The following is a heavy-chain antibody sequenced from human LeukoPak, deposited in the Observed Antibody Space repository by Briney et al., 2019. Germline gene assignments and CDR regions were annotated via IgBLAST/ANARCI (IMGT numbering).Heavy chain of an antibody. J-gene: IGHJ4*02. D-gene: IGHD6-6*01. CDR3: ARYSSSSFDY. V-gene: IGHV1-46*01. CDR2: INPSGGST. CDR1: GYTFTSYY. Sequence: GASVKVSCKASGYTFTSYYMHWVRQAPGQGLEWMGIINPSGGSTSYAQKFQGRLTITRNTSIGTAYMDLSSLRSEDTAVYYCARYSSSSFDYWGQGTLVTVSS.